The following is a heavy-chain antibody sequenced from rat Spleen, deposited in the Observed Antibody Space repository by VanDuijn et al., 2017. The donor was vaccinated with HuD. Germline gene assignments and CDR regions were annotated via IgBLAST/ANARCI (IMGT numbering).Heavy chain of an antibody. D-gene: IGHD1-7*01. J-gene: IGHJ2*01. CDR1: GYSIASSYR. CDR3: ARLHYGLDL. CDR2: INSAGTT. V-gene: IGHV3-3*01. Sequence: EVQLQESGPGLVKCSQSLSLTCSVTGYSIASSYRWNWIRKFPGNKLEWMGYINSAGTTKYNPSLKRRISITRDTSKHQFFLQVNSITPEDTATYYCARLHYGLDLWGQGVMVTVSS.